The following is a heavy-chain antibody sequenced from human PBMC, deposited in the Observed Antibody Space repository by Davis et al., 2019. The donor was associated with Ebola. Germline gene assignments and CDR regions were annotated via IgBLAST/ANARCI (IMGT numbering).Heavy chain of an antibody. CDR3: ARRQLGSYKYGFDV. Sequence: ASVKVSCKASRYSFIDYTMHWVRQAPGQKLEWMGWFNAGNGDSGSSQNFQGRVTITTDTSASTGYMELSSLISDDTAVYYCARRQLGSYKYGFDVWGQGTTVTVSS. V-gene: IGHV1-3*01. D-gene: IGHD6-6*01. CDR1: RYSFIDYT. CDR2: FNAGNGDS. J-gene: IGHJ6*02.